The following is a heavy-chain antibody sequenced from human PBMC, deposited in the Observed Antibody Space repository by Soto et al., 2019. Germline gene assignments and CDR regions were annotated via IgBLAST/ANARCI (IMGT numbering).Heavy chain of an antibody. Sequence: QVQLVQSGAEVKKPGSSVKVSCKASGGTFSSYAISWVRQAPGQGLEWMGGIIPILATTNYAQKFQGRVSITADASTNTAYMQLSSLRSEDTAVYYCASPDYCTGGTCYPDWGQGTRVTVSS. J-gene: IGHJ4*02. V-gene: IGHV1-69*11. D-gene: IGHD2-15*01. CDR2: IIPILATT. CDR1: GGTFSSYA. CDR3: ASPDYCTGGTCYPD.